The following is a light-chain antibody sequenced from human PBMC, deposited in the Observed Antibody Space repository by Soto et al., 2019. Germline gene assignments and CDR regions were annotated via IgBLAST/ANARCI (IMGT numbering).Light chain of an antibody. CDR2: GHN. CDR1: SSNIGNNP. CDR3: AAWDDSLLGWM. Sequence: QPVLTQPPSASGTPGQTVTISCSGSSSNIGNNPVNWYQQVPGTAPKLLIYGHNQRPSGVPDRFSGPKSGTSASLAISGLQSEDEADYFCAAWDDSLLGWMFGGGTKLTVI. V-gene: IGLV1-44*01. J-gene: IGLJ3*02.